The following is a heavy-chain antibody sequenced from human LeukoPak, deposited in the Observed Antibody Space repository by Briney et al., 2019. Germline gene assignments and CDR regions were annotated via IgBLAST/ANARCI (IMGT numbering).Heavy chain of an antibody. J-gene: IGHJ6*02. CDR3: ARGLANYYDSSGYRGRYYYYYGMDV. CDR1: GYTFTSYG. CDR2: ISAYNGNT. Sequence: ASVKVSCKASGYTFTSYGISWVRQAPGQGLEWMGWISAYNGNTNYAQKLQGRVTMTTDTSTSTAYMELRSLRSDDTAVYYCARGLANYYDSSGYRGRYYYYYGMDVWGQGTTVTVSS. D-gene: IGHD3-22*01. V-gene: IGHV1-18*01.